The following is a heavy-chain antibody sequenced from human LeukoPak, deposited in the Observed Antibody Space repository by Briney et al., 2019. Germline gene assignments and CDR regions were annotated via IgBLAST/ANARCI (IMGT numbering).Heavy chain of an antibody. CDR3: ARGRNCSGGSCRKLYFDY. J-gene: IGHJ4*02. CDR2: IYFSGST. D-gene: IGHD2-15*01. Sequence: SQTLSLTCTVSGGSISSGGYYWSWIRQHPGKGLEWIGYIYFSGSTYYNPSLKSRVTISVDTSKNQFYLKLSSVTAADTAVYYCARGRNCSGGSCRKLYFDYWGQGTLVTVFS. V-gene: IGHV4-31*03. CDR1: GGSISSGGYY.